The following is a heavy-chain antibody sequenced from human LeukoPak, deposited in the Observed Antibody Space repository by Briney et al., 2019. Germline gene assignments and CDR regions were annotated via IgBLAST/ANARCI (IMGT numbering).Heavy chain of an antibody. Sequence: GGSLRLSCAASGFTFSSYAMSWVRQAPGKGLEWVSAIIGSGGSTYYADSVKGRFTISRDNAKNPLYLQMNSLRAEDTAVYYCARWRGQQSEFDLWGQGALVTVSS. CDR2: IIGSGGST. CDR1: GFTFSSYA. J-gene: IGHJ4*02. V-gene: IGHV3-23*01. CDR3: ARWRGQQSEFDL. D-gene: IGHD5-24*01.